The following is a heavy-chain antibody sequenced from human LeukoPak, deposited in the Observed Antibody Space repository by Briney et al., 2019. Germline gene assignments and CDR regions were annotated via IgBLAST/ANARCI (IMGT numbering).Heavy chain of an antibody. V-gene: IGHV3-7*01. CDR3: VGMQLWGPH. CDR1: GFTLSSYW. Sequence: GGSLTLSCAASGFTLSSYWMSWVRQAPGKGLEWVANIKQDGSEKNYVDSVKGRFTISRDNAKNSVYLQMNSLRGEDTAVYYCVGMQLWGPHWGQGTLVTVSS. D-gene: IGHD3-16*01. CDR2: IKQDGSEK. J-gene: IGHJ4*02.